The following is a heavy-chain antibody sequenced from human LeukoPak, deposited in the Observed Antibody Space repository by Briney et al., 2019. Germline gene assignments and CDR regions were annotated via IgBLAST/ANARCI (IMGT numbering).Heavy chain of an antibody. J-gene: IGHJ4*02. Sequence: GGSLRLSCAASGFTFSSYDMSWVRQAPGRGLEWVSSIRRSGENTYYGDAVKGRFTISRDNSKNTVYLQMNNMRVDDTAVYYCASYGSGSFDYWGQGTLVTVSS. CDR1: GFTFSSYD. CDR2: IRRSGENT. V-gene: IGHV3-23*01. CDR3: ASYGSGSFDY. D-gene: IGHD3-10*01.